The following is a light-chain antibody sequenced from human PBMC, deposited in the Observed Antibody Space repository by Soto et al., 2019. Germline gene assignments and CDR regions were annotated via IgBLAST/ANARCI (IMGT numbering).Light chain of an antibody. CDR3: QQYGSSGT. V-gene: IGKV3-20*01. J-gene: IGKJ1*01. CDR2: GAS. Sequence: EIVFTPSPGTPSLSPVERATLSCRASQSVSNNYLAWYQQKPGQAPRLLIYGASNRATGIPDRFSGSGSGTDFTLTISRLEPEDFAVYYCQQYGSSGTFGQGTKVDIK. CDR1: QSVSNNY.